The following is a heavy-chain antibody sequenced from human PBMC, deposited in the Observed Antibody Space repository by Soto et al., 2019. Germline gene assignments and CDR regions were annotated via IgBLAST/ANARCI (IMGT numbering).Heavy chain of an antibody. CDR2: IYHTGIT. Sequence: QVQLQESGPGLVRPSGTLSLTCAVSGGSISSDNWWGWVRQPPGKGLEWIGEIYHTGITNYNPSLKSRVIMSVDKFKNQFSLRLTSVTAADTAVFYCARFGSPSLLLGELAPYYFDYWGQGILVTVSS. CDR3: ARFGSPSLLLGELAPYYFDY. V-gene: IGHV4-4*02. J-gene: IGHJ4*02. D-gene: IGHD3-16*01. CDR1: GGSISSDNW.